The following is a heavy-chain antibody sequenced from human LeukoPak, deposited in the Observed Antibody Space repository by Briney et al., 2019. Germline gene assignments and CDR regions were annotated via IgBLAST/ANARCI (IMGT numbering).Heavy chain of an antibody. CDR1: GGSISSSGYY. J-gene: IGHJ5*02. D-gene: IGHD1-26*01. Sequence: SETLSLTCPVSGGSISSSGYYWGWIRQPPGKGLEWIASIYYSGSTYYNPSLKSRVTISVDTSKNQLSLKLSSLTAADTAVYYCARHEYSGSYYGLSWFDPWGQGTLVTVSS. CDR3: ARHEYSGSYYGLSWFDP. V-gene: IGHV4-39*01. CDR2: IYYSGST.